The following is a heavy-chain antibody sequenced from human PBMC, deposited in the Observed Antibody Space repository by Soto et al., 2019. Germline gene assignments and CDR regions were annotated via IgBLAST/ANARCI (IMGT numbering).Heavy chain of an antibody. J-gene: IGHJ5*02. Sequence: QVQLVQSGAEVKNPGSSVKVSCKASGGTFSSYAISWVRQAPGQVLEWMGGIIPIFGTANYAQKFQGRVTITADEYTSTAYMELSSLRSEDTAVYYCATDYGDYEGVSWFDPWGQGTLVTVSS. V-gene: IGHV1-69*01. D-gene: IGHD4-17*01. CDR2: IIPIFGTA. CDR3: ATDYGDYEGVSWFDP. CDR1: GGTFSSYA.